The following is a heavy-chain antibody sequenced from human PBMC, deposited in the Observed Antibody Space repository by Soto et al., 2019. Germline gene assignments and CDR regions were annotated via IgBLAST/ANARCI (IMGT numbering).Heavy chain of an antibody. CDR1: GYSFTSYW. Sequence: GESLKISCKGSGYSFTSYWIGWVRQMPGKGLEWMGIIYPGDSDTRYSPSFQGQVTISADKSISTAYLQWSSLKASDTAMYYYARYGLVTSYYYYGMDVWGQGTTVTVSS. D-gene: IGHD3-9*01. CDR2: IYPGDSDT. J-gene: IGHJ6*02. V-gene: IGHV5-51*01. CDR3: ARYGLVTSYYYYGMDV.